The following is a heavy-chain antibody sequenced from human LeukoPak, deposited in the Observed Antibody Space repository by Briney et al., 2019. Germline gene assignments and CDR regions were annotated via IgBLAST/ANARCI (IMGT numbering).Heavy chain of an antibody. CDR2: ISATGIT. CDR1: GGSINGYY. Sequence: PSGTLSLTCTVSGGSINGYYWSWIRQPAGKGLEWIGRISATGITHYNPSLESRVTMSVDMSRNQFSLKLSSVAAADTAVFYCARHLGPWGPGTLVTVSS. J-gene: IGHJ4*02. CDR3: ARHLGP. D-gene: IGHD1-26*01. V-gene: IGHV4-4*07.